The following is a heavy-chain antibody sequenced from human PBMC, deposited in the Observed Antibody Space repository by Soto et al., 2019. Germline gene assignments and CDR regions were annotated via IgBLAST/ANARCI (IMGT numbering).Heavy chain of an antibody. Sequence: QVQLVESGGGVVQPGRSLRLSCAASGFTFSSYAMHWVRQAPGKGLVWVAVISYDGSNKYYADSVKGRFTISRDNSKNTLYLQMNSLRAEDTAVYYCARHAWFGELFRGGWFDPWGQGTLVTVSS. D-gene: IGHD3-10*01. CDR2: ISYDGSNK. CDR3: ARHAWFGELFRGGWFDP. V-gene: IGHV3-30-3*01. J-gene: IGHJ5*02. CDR1: GFTFSSYA.